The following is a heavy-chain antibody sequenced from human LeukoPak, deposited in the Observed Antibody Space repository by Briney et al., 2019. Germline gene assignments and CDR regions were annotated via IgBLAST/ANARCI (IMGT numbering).Heavy chain of an antibody. D-gene: IGHD3-16*01. V-gene: IGHV1-46*01. CDR2: INPSGGST. J-gene: IGHJ6*02. CDR3: ARAYIPTRYYYYGMDV. Sequence: ASVKVSCKASGYTFTSYFMHWVRQAPGQGLEWMGIINPSGGSTSYAQKFQGRVTMTRDTSTSTVYMELSSLRSEDTAVYYCARAYIPTRYYYYGMDVWGQGTTVTVSS. CDR1: GYTFTSYF.